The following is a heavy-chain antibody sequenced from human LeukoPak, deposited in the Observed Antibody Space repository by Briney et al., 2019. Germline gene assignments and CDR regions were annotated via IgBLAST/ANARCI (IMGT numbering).Heavy chain of an antibody. D-gene: IGHD6-19*01. CDR1: GGSISSYY. Sequence: PSETLSLTCTVSGGSISSYYWSWIRQPPGKGLEWIGYIYYSGSTNYNPSLKSRVTISVDTSKNQFSLKLRSVTAADTAVYYCARVGQQWPHYYFDYWGQGTLVTVSS. V-gene: IGHV4-59*12. CDR2: IYYSGST. CDR3: ARVGQQWPHYYFDY. J-gene: IGHJ4*02.